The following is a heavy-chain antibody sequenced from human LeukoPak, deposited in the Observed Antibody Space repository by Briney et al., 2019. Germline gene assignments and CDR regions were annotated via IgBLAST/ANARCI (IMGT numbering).Heavy chain of an antibody. CDR3: AAFLGDGSIDY. Sequence: SETLSLTCTVSGGSISSDTYYWSWIRQHPGKGLEWIGCIHCSGSTYYKPSLKSRLTISVGTSKNQFSLKLSSVTAADTAIYYCAAFLGDGSIDYWGQGTLVTVSS. CDR1: GGSISSDTYY. J-gene: IGHJ4*02. V-gene: IGHV4-31*03. D-gene: IGHD3-3*01. CDR2: IHCSGST.